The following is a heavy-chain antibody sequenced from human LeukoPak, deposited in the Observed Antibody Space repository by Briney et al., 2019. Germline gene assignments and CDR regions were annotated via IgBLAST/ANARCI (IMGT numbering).Heavy chain of an antibody. D-gene: IGHD3-10*01. CDR3: AKDLAVVGSGSPGY. Sequence: PGRSLRLSCAASGFTFSSYGMHWVRQAPGKGLEWVAFIRYDGSNKYYADSVKGRFTISRDNSKDTLYLQMNSLRAEDTAVYYCAKDLAVVGSGSPGYWGQGTLVTVSS. V-gene: IGHV3-30*02. CDR1: GFTFSSYG. J-gene: IGHJ4*02. CDR2: IRYDGSNK.